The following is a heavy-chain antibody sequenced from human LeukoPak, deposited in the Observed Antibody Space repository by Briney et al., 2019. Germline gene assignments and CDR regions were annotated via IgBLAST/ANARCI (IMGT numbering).Heavy chain of an antibody. CDR3: ARGRVVPAAYYYYYYMDV. CDR1: GGSFSGYY. J-gene: IGHJ6*03. V-gene: IGHV4-34*01. Sequence: SETLSLTCAVYGGSFSGYYWSWIRQPPGKGLEWIGEINHSGSTNYNPSLKSRVTISVDTSKNQFSLKLSSVTAADTGVYYCARGRVVPAAYYYYYYMDVWGKGTTVTVSS. CDR2: INHSGST. D-gene: IGHD2-2*01.